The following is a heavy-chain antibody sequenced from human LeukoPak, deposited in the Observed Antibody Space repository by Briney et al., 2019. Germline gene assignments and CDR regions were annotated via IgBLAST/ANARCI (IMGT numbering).Heavy chain of an antibody. CDR3: ARGPYGDYVDAFDI. CDR1: GFTFNTYA. V-gene: IGHV3-23*01. CDR2: ITSGANT. D-gene: IGHD4-17*01. Sequence: GGSLRLSWAASGFTFNTYAMSWVRQAPGKGLEWVSGITSGANTYYADSVKGRFTISRDNAKNSLFLQMSSLRAEDTALYYCARGPYGDYVDAFDIWGQGTMVTVSS. J-gene: IGHJ3*02.